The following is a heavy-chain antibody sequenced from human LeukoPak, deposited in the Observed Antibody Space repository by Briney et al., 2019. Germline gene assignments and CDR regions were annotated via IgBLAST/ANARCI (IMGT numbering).Heavy chain of an antibody. CDR2: IYIRGST. D-gene: IGHD2-2*01. CDR3: VLIPASTWNWFDP. V-gene: IGHV4-4*09. CDR1: GGSSSSHY. J-gene: IGHJ5*02. Sequence: SETLSLTCTVSGGSSSSHYWSWIRQPPGKGLEWRGYIYIRGSTNYNPSLKSRVTISVDTSKNQFSLKLRSLTVADTAVYYCVLIPASTWNWFDPWGQGTLVTVSS.